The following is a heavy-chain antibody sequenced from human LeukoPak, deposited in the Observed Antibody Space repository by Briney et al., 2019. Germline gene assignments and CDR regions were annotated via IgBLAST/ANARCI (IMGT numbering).Heavy chain of an antibody. CDR1: GYTFISYG. CDR3: ARAIEVQIWSDLDC. V-gene: IGHV1-18*01. J-gene: IGHJ4*02. D-gene: IGHD5-18*01. Sequence: ASVKVSCKASGYTFISYGISWVRQAPGQGLEWMGRIIAYSGNTNYAQNLQGRVTITTDTSTSTAYMELRSLRSDDTAVYYCARAIEVQIWSDLDCWGQGTMVTVSS. CDR2: IIAYSGNT.